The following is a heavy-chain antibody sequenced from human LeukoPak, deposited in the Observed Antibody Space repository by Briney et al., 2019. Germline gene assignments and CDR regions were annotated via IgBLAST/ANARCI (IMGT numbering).Heavy chain of an antibody. CDR1: GGSISSYY. J-gene: IGHJ5*02. CDR3: ARDGRGRNFYWLPGDGNRFHP. V-gene: IGHV4-4*07. Sequence: SETLSLTCTVSGGSISSYYWSWIRQPAGKGLEWIGRIYTSGSTNYNPSLKSRVTMSVDTSKNQFSLKLSSVTAADTAVYYCARDGRGRNFYWLPGDGNRFHPWGQGILVTVSS. CDR2: IYTSGST. D-gene: IGHD3-9*01.